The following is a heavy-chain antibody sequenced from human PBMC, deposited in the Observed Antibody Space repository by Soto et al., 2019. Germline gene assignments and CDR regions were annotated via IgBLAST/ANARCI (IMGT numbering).Heavy chain of an antibody. V-gene: IGHV4-30-4*02. D-gene: IGHD2-2*01. CDR3: ARLGGDCSSTNCYGYYGMDV. Sequence: PSDTLSLTCTVSGGSISSGDYYWILIRQPPGKGLEWIGYIYYSGSTYYNPSLKSRVTISVDTSKNQFSLKLSSVTAADTAVYYCARLGGDCSSTNCYGYYGMDVWGRGTTVSVSS. J-gene: IGHJ6*02. CDR2: IYYSGST. CDR1: GGSISSGDYY.